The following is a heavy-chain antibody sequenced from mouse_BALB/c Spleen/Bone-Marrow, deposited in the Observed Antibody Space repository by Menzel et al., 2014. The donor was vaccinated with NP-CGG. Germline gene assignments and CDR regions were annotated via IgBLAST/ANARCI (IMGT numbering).Heavy chain of an antibody. CDR2: ISYSGST. CDR3: ASNYYFDY. CDR1: GYSIXSDYA. Sequence: EVHLVESGPGLVKPSQSLSLTCTVTGYSIXSDYAWNWIRQFPGNKLEWMGYISYSGSTSYNPSLKSRISITRDTSKNQFFLQLNSVTTEDTATYYCASNYYFDYWGQGTTLTVSS. D-gene: IGHD1-3*01. V-gene: IGHV3-2*02. J-gene: IGHJ2*01.